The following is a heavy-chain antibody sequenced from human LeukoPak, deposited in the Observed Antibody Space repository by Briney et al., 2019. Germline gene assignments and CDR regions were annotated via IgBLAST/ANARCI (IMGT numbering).Heavy chain of an antibody. D-gene: IGHD3-9*01. V-gene: IGHV3-48*01. CDR3: ARDGDYDILTGSERSFDY. J-gene: IGHJ4*02. CDR2: ISSSSSTI. Sequence: GGSLRLSCAASGFTFSNAWMNWVRQAPGKGLEWVSYISSSSSTIYYADSVKGRFTISRDNAKNSLYLQMNSLRAEDTAVYYCARDGDYDILTGSERSFDYWGQGTLVTVSS. CDR1: GFTFSNAW.